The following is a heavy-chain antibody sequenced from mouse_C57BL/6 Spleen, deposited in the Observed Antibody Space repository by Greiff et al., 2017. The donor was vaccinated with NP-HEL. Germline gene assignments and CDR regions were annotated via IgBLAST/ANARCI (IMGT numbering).Heavy chain of an antibody. CDR1: GYTFTSYG. V-gene: IGHV1-81*01. D-gene: IGHD2-4*01. CDR3: ARRGYDHDGFAY. Sequence: VQLQQSGAELARPGASVKLSCKASGYTFTSYGISWVKQRTGQGLEWIGEIYPRSGNTYYNEKFKGKATLTADKSSSTAYMELRSLTSEDSAVYFCARRGYDHDGFAYWGQGTLVTVSA. CDR2: IYPRSGNT. J-gene: IGHJ3*01.